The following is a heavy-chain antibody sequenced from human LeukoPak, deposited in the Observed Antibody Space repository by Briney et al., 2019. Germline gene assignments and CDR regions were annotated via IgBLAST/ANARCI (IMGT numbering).Heavy chain of an antibody. CDR2: IYSGGST. Sequence: GGSLRLSCAASGFTVSSNYMSCVRQAPGKGLEWVSVIYSGGSTYYADSVKGRFTISRDNSKNTLYLQMNSLRAEDTAVYYCAREGYSSSWRTLYFDYWGQGTLVTVSS. CDR3: AREGYSSSWRTLYFDY. D-gene: IGHD6-13*01. V-gene: IGHV3-66*01. CDR1: GFTVSSNY. J-gene: IGHJ4*02.